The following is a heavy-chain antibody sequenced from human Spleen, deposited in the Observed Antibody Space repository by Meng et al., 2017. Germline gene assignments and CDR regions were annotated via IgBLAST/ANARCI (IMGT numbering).Heavy chain of an antibody. J-gene: IGHJ5*02. CDR2: INHRGST. Sequence: LEWCEGRLKPSETRSLTCAVYGWSLSGYYLSWIRQHPGKGREWIGEINHRGSTSYNPSLKSRVIISGDTSKNQFSLKLSSVTGADTAVYYCARGQLASSTFSATNWFDPWGQGTLVTVSS. D-gene: IGHD6-13*01. CDR1: GWSLSGYY. CDR3: ARGQLASSTFSATNWFDP. V-gene: IGHV4-34*01.